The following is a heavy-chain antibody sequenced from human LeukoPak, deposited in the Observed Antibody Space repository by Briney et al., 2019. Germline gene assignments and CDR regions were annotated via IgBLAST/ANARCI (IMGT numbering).Heavy chain of an antibody. J-gene: IGHJ4*02. D-gene: IGHD6-13*01. V-gene: IGHV2-5*01. CDR3: AHRRAAARPIYFNY. CDR2: IYSTEEK. Sequence: ASGPTLVNPTQTLTLTCTFSGFSLTGGVGVGWIRQPPGKALEWLAVIYSTEEKRYSPSLRSRLAITKGTSKDQIVLTMTNMDPVDTATYYCAHRRAAARPIYFNYWGQGILVTVSS. CDR1: GFSLTGGVG.